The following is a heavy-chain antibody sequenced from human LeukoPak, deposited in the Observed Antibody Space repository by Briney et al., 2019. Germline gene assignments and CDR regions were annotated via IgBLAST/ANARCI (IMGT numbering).Heavy chain of an antibody. V-gene: IGHV4-34*01. J-gene: IGHJ6*02. CDR3: ARDTVTPYGMDV. CDR1: GGSFRGYY. D-gene: IGHD4-17*01. Sequence: PSETLSLTCAVYGGSFRGYYWSWIRQPPGKGLEWIGEINHSGSTNYNPSLKSRVTISVDTSKNQFSLKLSSVTAADTAVYYCARDTVTPYGMDVWGQGTTVTVSS. CDR2: INHSGST.